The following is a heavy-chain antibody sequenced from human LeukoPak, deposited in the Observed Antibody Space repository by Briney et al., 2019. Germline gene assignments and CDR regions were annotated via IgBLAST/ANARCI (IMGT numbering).Heavy chain of an antibody. CDR3: AKDIGYDILPGAFQH. CDR1: GFTFDDYA. J-gene: IGHJ1*01. D-gene: IGHD3-9*01. Sequence: PGGSLRLSCAASGFTFDDYAMHWVRQAPGKGLEWVSGISWNSGSIGYADSVKGRFTISRDNAKNSLYLQMNSLRAEDTALYYCAKDIGYDILPGAFQHWSQGTLVTVSS. CDR2: ISWNSGSI. V-gene: IGHV3-9*01.